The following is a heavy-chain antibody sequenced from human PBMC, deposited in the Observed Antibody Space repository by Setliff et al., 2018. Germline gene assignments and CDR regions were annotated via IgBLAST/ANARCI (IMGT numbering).Heavy chain of an antibody. J-gene: IGHJ6*03. CDR3: ARDPLPKHYDVVTGYYSAPNYYYMDV. CDR1: GYTFTDYY. Sequence: AASVKVSCKTSGYTFTDYYIHWVRQAPGEGLEWMGWLNPKNNDTSYAQKFLGRVTMTRDTSISAAYMELITLRSDDTALYYCARDPLPKHYDVVTGYYSAPNYYYMDVWGKGTTVTVSS. V-gene: IGHV1-2*02. D-gene: IGHD3-9*01. CDR2: LNPKNNDT.